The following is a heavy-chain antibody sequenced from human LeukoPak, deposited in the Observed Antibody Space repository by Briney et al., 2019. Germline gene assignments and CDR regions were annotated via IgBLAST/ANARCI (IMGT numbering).Heavy chain of an antibody. CDR1: GYTFTSYY. CDR2: INPSGGST. V-gene: IGHV1-46*01. CDR3: ARAERRYGSVDYYYMDV. D-gene: IGHD3-10*01. J-gene: IGHJ6*03. Sequence: ASVTVSCKASGYTFTSYYMHWVRQAPGQGLEWMGIINPSGGSTSYAQKFQGRVTMTRDTSTSTVYMELSSLRSEDTAVYYCARAERRYGSVDYYYMDVWGKGTTVTISS.